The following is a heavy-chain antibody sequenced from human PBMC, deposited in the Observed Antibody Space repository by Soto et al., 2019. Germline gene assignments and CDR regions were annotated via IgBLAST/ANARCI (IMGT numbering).Heavy chain of an antibody. Sequence: GGSLRLSCAASGFTFSSYAMSWVRQAPGKGLEWVSAISGSGGRTYYADSLKGRFTISRDNSKNTLYLQMNSLRAEDTAVYYCAKHSRHVIAARPYGFDYWGQGTLVTVSS. V-gene: IGHV3-23*01. CDR1: GFTFSSYA. CDR3: AKHSRHVIAARPYGFDY. CDR2: ISGSGGRT. J-gene: IGHJ4*02. D-gene: IGHD6-6*01.